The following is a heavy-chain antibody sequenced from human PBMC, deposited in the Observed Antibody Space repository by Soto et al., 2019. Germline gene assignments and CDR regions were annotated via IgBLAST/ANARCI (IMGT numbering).Heavy chain of an antibody. CDR3: ARGVFRFLQWFDP. J-gene: IGHJ5*02. D-gene: IGHD3-3*01. CDR1: GASVNSENYY. V-gene: IGHV4-61*01. Sequence: SETLSLTCTVSGASVNSENYYWSWIRQPPGKGLEWIGYVYYSGSTNYNPSLKGRATISLDTYRNQFSLKMTSMTSADTAFYYCARGVFRFLQWFDPWGQGTLVTVSS. CDR2: VYYSGST.